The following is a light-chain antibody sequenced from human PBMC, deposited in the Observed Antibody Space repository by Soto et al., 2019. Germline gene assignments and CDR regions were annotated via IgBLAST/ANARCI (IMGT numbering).Light chain of an antibody. CDR3: RQYNSYPHT. CDR1: QSISSW. Sequence: DIQMTQSPSTLSASVGDRVTITCRASQSISSWLAWYQQKPGKAPKLLVYDASTLESGVPSRFSGSGSGTEFPLTISLLQPDESATYCGRQYNSYPHTCGQGIKLVIK. CDR2: DAS. V-gene: IGKV1-5*01. J-gene: IGKJ2*01.